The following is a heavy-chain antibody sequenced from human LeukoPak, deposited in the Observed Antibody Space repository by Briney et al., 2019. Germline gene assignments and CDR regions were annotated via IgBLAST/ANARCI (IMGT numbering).Heavy chain of an antibody. CDR1: GGSINSATYY. D-gene: IGHD2-21*01. CDR2: IYSSGST. J-gene: IGHJ4*02. V-gene: IGHV4-39*01. CDR3: ARALAYCAGNCVTDYFDY. Sequence: PSGTLSLTCTVSGGSINSATYYWGWIRQPPGKGLEWIGTIYSSGSTSYTPSLERRVTMSVDTSKNQFFLKLTSVTAADTAVYYCARALAYCAGNCVTDYFDYWGQGALVTVSS.